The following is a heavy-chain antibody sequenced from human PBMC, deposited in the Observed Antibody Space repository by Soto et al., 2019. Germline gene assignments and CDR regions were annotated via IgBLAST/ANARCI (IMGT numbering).Heavy chain of an antibody. CDR2: ISYDGSNK. V-gene: IGHV3-30*18. Sequence: GGSLRLSCAASGFTFCSHWMHWVRQAPGKGLEWVAVISYDGSNKYYADSVKGRFTISRDNSKNTLYLQMNSLRAEDTAVYYCAKEDGSGSYYNVDYYYGMEVWGQGTTVTVSS. CDR3: AKEDGSGSYYNVDYYYGMEV. J-gene: IGHJ6*02. CDR1: GFTFCSHW. D-gene: IGHD3-10*01.